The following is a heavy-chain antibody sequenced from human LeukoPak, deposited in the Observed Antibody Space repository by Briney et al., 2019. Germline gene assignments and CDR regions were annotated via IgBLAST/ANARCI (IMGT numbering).Heavy chain of an antibody. D-gene: IGHD3-10*01. CDR1: GYTFTGYY. V-gene: IGHV1-2*04. CDR3: ARGSPYYYGSGAEYGMDV. J-gene: IGHJ6*02. CDR2: INPNSGGT. Sequence: VASVKVSCKASGYTFTGYYMHWVRQAPGQGLKWMGWINPNSGGTNYAQKFQGWVTMTRDTSISTAYMELSRLRSDDTAVYYCARGSPYYYGSGAEYGMDVWGQGTTVTVSS.